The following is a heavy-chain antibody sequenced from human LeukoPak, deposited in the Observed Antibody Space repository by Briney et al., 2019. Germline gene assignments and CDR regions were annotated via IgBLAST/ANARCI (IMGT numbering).Heavy chain of an antibody. V-gene: IGHV4-39*07. J-gene: IGHJ4*02. CDR2: IFEAGST. D-gene: IGHD2-21*02. CDR1: GASISGSNVY. CDR3: ARAGVRLSCGSDCYSDYFDY. Sequence: SETLSLTCTVSGASISGSNVYWGWIRQAPGKGLEWIGNIFEAGSTYIKSSLESRVTKSVDTSKKQFFLKLSSVTVADTAVYYCARAGVRLSCGSDCYSDYFDYWGQGILVTVSS.